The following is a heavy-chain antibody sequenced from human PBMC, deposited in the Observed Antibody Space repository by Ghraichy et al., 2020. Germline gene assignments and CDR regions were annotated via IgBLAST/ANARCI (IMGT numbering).Heavy chain of an antibody. CDR2: IYYNGKT. V-gene: IGHV4-61*08. J-gene: IGHJ5*02. CDR1: GGSVDRGVYY. CDR3: ARGSESMFGGFDP. D-gene: IGHD3-10*02. Sequence: SETLSFTCTVSGGSVDRGVYYWSWIRQPPGKGLEWIGSIYYNGKTNYNPSLKSRLTVSIDTSKNQFSLRLSSVTAADTAVYYCARGSESMFGGFDPWGQGTLVLVSS.